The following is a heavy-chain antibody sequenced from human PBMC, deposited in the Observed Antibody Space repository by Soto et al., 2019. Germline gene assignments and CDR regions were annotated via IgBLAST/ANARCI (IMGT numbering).Heavy chain of an antibody. Sequence: PSETLSLTCTVSGGSISSGGYYWTWIRQHPGEGLEWIGYIYQSGSTYYNPSLRSRITISIDTSQNQFSLKLSSVTAADTAVYYCARGALYSSGWLKDVVVYYFDYWGQGTLVTVS. CDR2: IYQSGST. CDR3: ARGALYSSGWLKDVVVYYFDY. CDR1: GGSISSGGYY. D-gene: IGHD6-19*01. J-gene: IGHJ4*02. V-gene: IGHV4-31*03.